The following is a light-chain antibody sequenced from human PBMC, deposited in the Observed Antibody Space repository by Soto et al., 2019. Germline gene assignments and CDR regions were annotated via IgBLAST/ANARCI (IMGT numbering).Light chain of an antibody. CDR2: DAS. V-gene: IGKV1-5*01. CDR1: QSIITS. CDR3: QQYKSYWT. J-gene: IGKJ1*01. Sequence: DIQMTQSPSTLSASVGGRVTITCRASQSIITSLDWYQQKPGKAPKVLIYDASSWAGGVPSRFTGGGSGTEFTLTISSLQPDDFATYYCQQYKSYWTFGPGTKVDIK.